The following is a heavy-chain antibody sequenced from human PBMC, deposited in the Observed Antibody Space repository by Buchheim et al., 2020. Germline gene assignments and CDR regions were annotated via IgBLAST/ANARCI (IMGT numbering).Heavy chain of an antibody. CDR3: ARALYYDSSDYFDD. CDR2: IWYDGGNK. J-gene: IGHJ4*02. CDR1: GFTFSSYG. D-gene: IGHD3-22*01. Sequence: QVQLVESGGGVVQPGRSLRLSCAASGFTFSSYGMHWVRQAPGKGLEWVAVIWYDGGNKYYADSVKGRFTISRDNSKNTLYLQMNSLRAEDTAVYYCARALYYDSSDYFDDWGQGTL. V-gene: IGHV3-33*01.